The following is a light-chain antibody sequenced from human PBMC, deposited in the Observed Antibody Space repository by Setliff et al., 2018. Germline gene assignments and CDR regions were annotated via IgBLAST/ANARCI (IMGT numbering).Light chain of an antibody. CDR1: SSDIGDYNY. V-gene: IGLV2-8*01. CDR2: EVS. Sequence: QSVLTQPPSASGSPGQSVTISCTGTSSDIGDYNYVSWYQQHPDKAPKLMIYEVSKRPSGGPDRFSGSKSGNTASLTVSGLQAEDEADYYCNSYAGSNNCVVGTGTKV. CDR3: NSYAGSNNCV. J-gene: IGLJ1*01.